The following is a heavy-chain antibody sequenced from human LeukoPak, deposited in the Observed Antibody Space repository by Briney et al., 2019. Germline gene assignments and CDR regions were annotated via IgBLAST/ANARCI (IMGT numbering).Heavy chain of an antibody. CDR3: ARLSSSGYSSDN. Sequence: GGSLSLSCAASGFTFSSHAMIWVRQAPGKGLEYVSGIGASGSSRYYSDSVKGRFTISRDSSKNTLDLQMNSLRAEDTAIYFCARLSSSGYSSDNWGQGTLVTVSS. J-gene: IGHJ4*02. CDR1: GFTFSSHA. CDR2: IGASGSSR. D-gene: IGHD2-2*01. V-gene: IGHV3-23*01.